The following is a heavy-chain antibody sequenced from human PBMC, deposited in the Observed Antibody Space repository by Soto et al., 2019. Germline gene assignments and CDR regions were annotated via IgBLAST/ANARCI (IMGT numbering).Heavy chain of an antibody. CDR3: SRRLPCRGSDY. CDR1: GFSRTTSVVA. D-gene: IGHD2-15*01. CDR2: IFWNGDK. J-gene: IGHJ4*02. Sequence: QITLKESGTSLVKPTQTLTLSCTFSGFSRTTSVVAVSWVRQPPGKALEWLALIFWNGDKRYRPSLETRLSITMDTSRNQVVLTMTNMDTADTGTYYCSRRLPCRGSDYWGQGALVTVSS. V-gene: IGHV2-5*01.